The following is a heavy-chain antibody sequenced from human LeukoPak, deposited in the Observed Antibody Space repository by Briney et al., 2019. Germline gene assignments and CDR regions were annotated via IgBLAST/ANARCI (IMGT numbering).Heavy chain of an antibody. J-gene: IGHJ4*02. CDR1: GFTFSSYE. CDR2: ISSSGSTI. Sequence: GGSLRLSCAASGFTFSSYEMNWVRQAPGKGLEWVSYISSSGSTIYYADSVKGRFTISRDNAKNSLYLQMNSLRAEDTAVYYCARERWYYFDYWGQGTLVTVSS. V-gene: IGHV3-48*03. D-gene: IGHD6-13*01. CDR3: ARERWYYFDY.